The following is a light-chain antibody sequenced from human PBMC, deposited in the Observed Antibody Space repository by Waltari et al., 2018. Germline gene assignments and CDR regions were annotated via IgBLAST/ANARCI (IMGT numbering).Light chain of an antibody. CDR2: RND. Sequence: QSVLTQPPSASATPGQRATIPCSGRSSTIGTNYVYWYQQLLGTAPKLVIYRNDQRPSGVPDRFSGSKSGTSASLAISGLRSEDEADYYCAAWDDRLRDYVFGTGTKVTAL. CDR1: SSTIGTNY. J-gene: IGLJ1*01. V-gene: IGLV1-47*01. CDR3: AAWDDRLRDYV.